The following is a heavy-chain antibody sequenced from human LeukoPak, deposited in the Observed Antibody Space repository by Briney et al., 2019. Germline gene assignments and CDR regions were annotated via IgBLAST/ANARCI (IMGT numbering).Heavy chain of an antibody. CDR3: AREEEDWNDNDFFDY. V-gene: IGHV4-39*07. CDR1: GGSISSRNSD. CDR2: VYYRGSG. Sequence: SETLSLTCTVSGGSISSRNSDWGWIRQPPGRGLEWIVSVYYRGSGHYNPSLESRVSISVDTSKNHFSLKLSSVTAADTAVYYCAREEEDWNDNDFFDYWGQGILVTVSS. J-gene: IGHJ4*02. D-gene: IGHD1-1*01.